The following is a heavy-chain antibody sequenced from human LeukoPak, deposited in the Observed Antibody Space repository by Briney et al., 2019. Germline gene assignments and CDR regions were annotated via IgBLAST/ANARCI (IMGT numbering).Heavy chain of an antibody. CDR1: GFTFTSYA. CDR3: AESFGCESGYELYCSDF. CDR2: INSGGST. Sequence: PGGSLRLSCAASGFTFTSYAMSWVRRAPGKGLEWVSGINSGGSTKYAESVKGRFTISRDNSQNTLYLQMNSLRAEDTAVYYCAESFGCESGYELYCSDFWSQGTQVTVSS. J-gene: IGHJ4*02. V-gene: IGHV3-23*01. D-gene: IGHD5-12*01.